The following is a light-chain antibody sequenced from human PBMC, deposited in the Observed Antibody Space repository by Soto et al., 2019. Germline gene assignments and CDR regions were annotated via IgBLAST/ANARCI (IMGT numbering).Light chain of an antibody. Sequence: DIVMTQSPLSLPVTPGEPASISCRSSQSLLHNNGYIYMDWYLQKPGQSPQLLIYLGSNRDSVDPHRFSGNGSGTDCTLKIRRVEAGDVWVYYCMQALKPQFTFGPGTKVEIK. J-gene: IGKJ3*01. CDR2: LGS. CDR3: MQALKPQFT. CDR1: QSLLHNNGYIY. V-gene: IGKV2-28*01.